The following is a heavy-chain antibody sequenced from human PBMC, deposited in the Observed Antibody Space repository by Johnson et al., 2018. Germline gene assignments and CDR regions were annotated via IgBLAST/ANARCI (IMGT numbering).Heavy chain of an antibody. CDR3: ARGPIRITSSDAFDI. CDR2: INPSGGST. Sequence: VQLVESGAEVKKPGASVKVSCKASGYTFTSYYMHWVRQAPGQGLEWMGIINPSGGSTSYAQKFQGRVTMTRDTSTSTVYMELSRLRSEDTAVYYCARGPIRITSSDAFDIWGQGTMVTVSS. J-gene: IGHJ3*02. V-gene: IGHV1-46*01. CDR1: GYTFTSYY. D-gene: IGHD3-16*01.